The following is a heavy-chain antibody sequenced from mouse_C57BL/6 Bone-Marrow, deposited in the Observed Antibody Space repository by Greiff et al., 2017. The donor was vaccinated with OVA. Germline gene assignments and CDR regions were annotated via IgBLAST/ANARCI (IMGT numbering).Heavy chain of an antibody. Sequence: VQLQQPGAELVKPGASVKLSCKASGYTFTSYWMHWVKQRPGQGLEWIGMIHPNSGSTNYNEKFKSKATLTVDKSSSTAYMQLSSLTSEDSAVYYCAKVYGSSHFFDVWGTGTTVTVSS. J-gene: IGHJ1*03. CDR2: IHPNSGST. CDR1: GYTFTSYW. CDR3: AKVYGSSHFFDV. D-gene: IGHD1-1*01. V-gene: IGHV1-64*01.